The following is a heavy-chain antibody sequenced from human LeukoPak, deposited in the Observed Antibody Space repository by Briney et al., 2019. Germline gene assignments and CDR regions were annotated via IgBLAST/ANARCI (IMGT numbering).Heavy chain of an antibody. CDR2: IYYSGST. D-gene: IGHD2-15*01. J-gene: IGHJ3*02. CDR3: ARDPMAVAATLDAFDI. Sequence: SETLSLTCTVSGGSVSSGSYYWSWIRQPPGKGLEWIGYIYYSGSTNYNPSLKSRVTKSVDTSKNQFSLKLSSVTAADTAVDYCARDPMAVAATLDAFDIWGQGTMVTVSS. CDR1: GGSVSSGSYY. V-gene: IGHV4-61*01.